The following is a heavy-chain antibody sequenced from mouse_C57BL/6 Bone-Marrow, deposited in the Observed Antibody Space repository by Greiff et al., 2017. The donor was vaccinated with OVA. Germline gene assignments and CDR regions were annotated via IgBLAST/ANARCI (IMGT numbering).Heavy chain of an antibody. Sequence: QVHVKQSGAELARPGASVKLSCKASGYTFTSYGISWVKQRTGQGLEWIGEIYPRSGNTYYNEKFKGKATLTADKSSSTAYMELRSLTSEDSAVYFCARLYDYPFAYWGQGTLVTVSA. CDR2: IYPRSGNT. CDR3: ARLYDYPFAY. V-gene: IGHV1-81*01. CDR1: GYTFTSYG. D-gene: IGHD2-4*01. J-gene: IGHJ3*01.